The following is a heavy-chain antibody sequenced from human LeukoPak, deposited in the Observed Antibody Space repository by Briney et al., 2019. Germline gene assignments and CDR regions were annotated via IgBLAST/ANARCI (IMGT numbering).Heavy chain of an antibody. Sequence: SETLSLTCTVSGGSISSYYWSWIRQPPGKGLEWIGYIYYSGSTNYNPSLKSRVTISVDTSKNQFSLKLSSVTAADTAVYYCARGLMTTQRHREFDYWGQGTLVTVSS. CDR1: GGSISSYY. V-gene: IGHV4-59*01. CDR3: ARGLMTTQRHREFDY. D-gene: IGHD4-17*01. CDR2: IYYSGST. J-gene: IGHJ4*02.